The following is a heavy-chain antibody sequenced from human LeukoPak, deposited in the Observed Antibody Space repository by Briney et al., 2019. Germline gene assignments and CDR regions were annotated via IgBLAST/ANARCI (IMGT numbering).Heavy chain of an antibody. CDR1: GGSISSYY. D-gene: IGHD3-3*01. CDR3: AREPIFGVLAPSTRWFDP. V-gene: IGHV4-4*07. J-gene: IGHJ5*02. Sequence: PSETLSLTRTVSGGSISSYYWSWIRQPAGKGLEWIGRIYTSGSTNYNPSLKSRVTMSVDTSKNQFSLKLSSVTAADTAVYYCAREPIFGVLAPSTRWFDPWGQGTLVTVSS. CDR2: IYTSGST.